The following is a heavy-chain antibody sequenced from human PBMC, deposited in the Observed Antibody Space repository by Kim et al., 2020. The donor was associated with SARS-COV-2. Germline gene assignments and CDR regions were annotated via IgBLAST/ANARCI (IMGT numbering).Heavy chain of an antibody. CDR1: GDSVSSNSAA. D-gene: IGHD6-19*01. Sequence: SQTLSLTCAISGDSVSSNSAAWNWIRQSPSRGLEWLGRTYYRSKWYNDYAVSVKSRITINPDTSKNQFSLQLNSVTPEDTAVYYCARNPPVSGQWLVLFDYWGQGTLVTVSS. CDR2: TYYRSKWYN. J-gene: IGHJ4*02. CDR3: ARNPPVSGQWLVLFDY. V-gene: IGHV6-1*01.